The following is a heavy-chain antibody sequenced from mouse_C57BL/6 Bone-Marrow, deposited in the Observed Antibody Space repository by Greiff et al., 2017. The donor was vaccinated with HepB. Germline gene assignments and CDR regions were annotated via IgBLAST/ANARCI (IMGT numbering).Heavy chain of an antibody. Sequence: VQLQQSGAELARPGASVKLSCKASGYTFTSYGISWVKQRTGQGLEWIGEIYPRSGNTYYNEKFKGKATLTADKSSCTAYMELRSLTSEDSAVYFCARGHYGNLFDYWGQGTTLTVSS. CDR1: GYTFTSYG. CDR2: IYPRSGNT. D-gene: IGHD2-1*01. V-gene: IGHV1-81*01. CDR3: ARGHYGNLFDY. J-gene: IGHJ2*01.